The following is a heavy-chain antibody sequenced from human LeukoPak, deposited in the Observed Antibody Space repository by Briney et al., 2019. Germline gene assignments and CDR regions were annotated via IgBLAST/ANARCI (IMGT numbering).Heavy chain of an antibody. J-gene: IGHJ5*02. V-gene: IGHV3-74*01. CDR3: GRGLTRDWFDP. CDR2: INSDGSST. D-gene: IGHD3-9*01. CDR1: GFTFSSYA. Sequence: GGSLRLSCAASGFTFSSYAMSWVRQAPGKGLVWVSRINSDGSSTSYADSVKGRFTISRDNAKNTLYLQMNSLRAEDTAVYYCGRGLTRDWFDPWGQGTLVTVSS.